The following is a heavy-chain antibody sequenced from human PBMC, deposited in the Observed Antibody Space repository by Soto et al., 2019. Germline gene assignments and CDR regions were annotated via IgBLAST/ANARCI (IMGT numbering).Heavy chain of an antibody. V-gene: IGHV4-39*01. J-gene: IGHJ3*02. Sequence: QLQLQESGPGLVKPSETLSLTCTVSGGSISSSSYYWGWIRQPPGKGLEWIGCIYYSGSTYYNPSLKSRVTISVDTSKNQFSLKLSSVTAADTAVYYCARHPRGGVLMVYAITPQPAFDIWGQGTMVTVSS. CDR3: ARHPRGGVLMVYAITPQPAFDI. CDR2: IYYSGST. CDR1: GGSISSSSYY. D-gene: IGHD2-8*01.